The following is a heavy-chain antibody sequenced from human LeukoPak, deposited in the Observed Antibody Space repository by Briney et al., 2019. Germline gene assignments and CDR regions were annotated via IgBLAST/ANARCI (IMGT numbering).Heavy chain of an antibody. CDR3: AKVSWSPGTDV. V-gene: IGHV3-23*01. CDR1: GFSFSSFD. Sequence: GGSLRLSCAASGFSFSSFDMSWVRQAPGEGLEWVPGISGSGGSTYYTDSVKGRFTISRDNSKNTLYLQMNSLRAEDTAVYYCAKVSWSPGTDVWGQGTRSPSP. D-gene: IGHD1-1*01. J-gene: IGHJ6*02. CDR2: ISGSGGST.